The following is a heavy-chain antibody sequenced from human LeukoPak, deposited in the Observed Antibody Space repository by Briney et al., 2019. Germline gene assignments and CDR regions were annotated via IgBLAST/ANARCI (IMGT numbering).Heavy chain of an antibody. CDR3: AGGVSY. Sequence: PGGSLRLSCTASGFSFSTFWMNWVRQAPGEGLEWVANIKHDGSVKYYVDSVKGRFTISRDNAMQSLYLQMNSLRAEDTAVYYCAGGVSYWGRGTLVTVSS. CDR2: IKHDGSVK. V-gene: IGHV3-7*04. J-gene: IGHJ4*02. CDR1: GFSFSTFW.